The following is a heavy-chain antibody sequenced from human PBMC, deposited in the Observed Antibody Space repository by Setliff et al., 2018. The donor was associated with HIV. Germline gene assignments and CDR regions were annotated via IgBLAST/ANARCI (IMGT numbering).Heavy chain of an antibody. CDR2: IYTSGTT. V-gene: IGHV4-61*09. CDR3: ARSVVVVTVEWFDP. CDR1: GGSISSGSYY. J-gene: IGHJ5*02. Sequence: SETLSLTCTVSGGSISSGSYYWSWIRQPAGRGLEWIGHIYTSGTTNFNPSLKSRATIAVDTSKNQFSLKLSSVTAADTAVYYCARSVVVVTVEWFDPWGQGTLVTVSS. D-gene: IGHD2-21*02.